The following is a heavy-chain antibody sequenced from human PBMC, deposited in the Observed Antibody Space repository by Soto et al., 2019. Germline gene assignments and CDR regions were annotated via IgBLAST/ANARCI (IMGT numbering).Heavy chain of an antibody. Sequence: QVQLVESGGGVVQPGRSLRLSCAASGFTFSSYGMHWVRQAPGKGLEWVAVISYDGSNKYYADSVKGRFTISRDNSKNTLYVQMNSLRAEDTAVYYCANGDIVRYYYGMDVWGQGTTVTVSS. CDR1: GFTFSSYG. CDR3: ANGDIVRYYYGMDV. V-gene: IGHV3-30*18. J-gene: IGHJ6*02. D-gene: IGHD2-8*01. CDR2: ISYDGSNK.